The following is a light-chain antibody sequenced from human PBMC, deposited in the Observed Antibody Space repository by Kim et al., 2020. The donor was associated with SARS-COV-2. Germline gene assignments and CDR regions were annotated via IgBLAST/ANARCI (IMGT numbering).Light chain of an antibody. Sequence: SYELTQPSSVSVSPGQTVRITCSGDVLAKKYARWFQQKPGQAPVLVIYKDSERPSGIPERFSGSSSGTTVTLTISGAQVEDEADYYCYSAADNMGLFGGGTQLTVL. CDR2: KDS. CDR1: VLAKKY. V-gene: IGLV3-27*01. CDR3: YSAADNMGL. J-gene: IGLJ3*02.